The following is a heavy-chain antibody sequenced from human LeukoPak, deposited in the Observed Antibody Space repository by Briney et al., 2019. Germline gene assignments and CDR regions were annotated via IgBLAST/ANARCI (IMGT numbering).Heavy chain of an antibody. V-gene: IGHV4-59*01. CDR3: ARAKAGTVYYFDY. D-gene: IGHD1/OR15-1a*01. CDR1: GDSFSSYY. Sequence: SETLSLTCTVSGDSFSSYYWSWIRQPPGKGLEWIAYIYYSGSTNYNPHLKSRVTISVDTSKNQSSLKLTSVTAADTAVYYCARAKAGTVYYFDYWGQGTLVTVSS. CDR2: IYYSGST. J-gene: IGHJ4*02.